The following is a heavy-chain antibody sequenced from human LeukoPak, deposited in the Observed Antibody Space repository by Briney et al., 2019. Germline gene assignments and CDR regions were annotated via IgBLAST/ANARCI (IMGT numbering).Heavy chain of an antibody. D-gene: IGHD6-13*01. CDR3: ARQRYSSSWYNDY. CDR2: IYYSGST. Sequence: SETLSLTCIVSGGSISSSSYYWGWIRQPPGKGLEWIGSIYYSGSTYYNPSLKSRVTISVDTSKNQFSLKLSSVTAADTAVYYCARQRYSSSWYNDYWGQGTLVTVSS. V-gene: IGHV4-39*01. CDR1: GGSISSSSYY. J-gene: IGHJ4*02.